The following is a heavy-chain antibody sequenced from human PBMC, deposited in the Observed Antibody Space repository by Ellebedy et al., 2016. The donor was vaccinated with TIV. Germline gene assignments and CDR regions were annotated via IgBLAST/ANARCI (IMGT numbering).Heavy chain of an antibody. Sequence: GESLKISXTASGFSFTSYDMHWVRQAPGKGLEWVAVLGFDGITKKYADAVKGRFTISRDTSKSTVYLQMNSLRPDDTAVYYCARDFLPTSPDYFDFWGHGTLVTVSS. V-gene: IGHV3-30-3*01. CDR2: LGFDGITK. CDR3: ARDFLPTSPDYFDF. J-gene: IGHJ4*01. D-gene: IGHD1-14*01. CDR1: GFSFTSYD.